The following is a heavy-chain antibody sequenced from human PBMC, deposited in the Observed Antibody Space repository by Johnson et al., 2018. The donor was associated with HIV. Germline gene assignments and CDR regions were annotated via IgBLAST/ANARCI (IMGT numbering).Heavy chain of an antibody. V-gene: IGHV3-15*01. D-gene: IGHD4-17*01. CDR1: GFTFTNAW. CDR3: ARAPPAPYGDYGAFDI. CDR2: LKSRTDCETA. J-gene: IGHJ3*02. Sequence: VQLVESGGGLVKPGGSLRLSCAASGFTFTNAWMHWVRQAPGKGLEWVGRLKSRTDCETADYAAPVKGRFTISRDDSKNTLYLQMNSLKTEDTAVYFCARAPPAPYGDYGAFDIWGQGTMVTVSS.